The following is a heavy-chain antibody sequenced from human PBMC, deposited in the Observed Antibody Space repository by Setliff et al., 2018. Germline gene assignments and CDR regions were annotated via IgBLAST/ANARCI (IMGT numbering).Heavy chain of an antibody. D-gene: IGHD4-4*01. Sequence: PSETLSLTCAVYGGSFNDYYWSWIRQPPGKGLEWIGEINHSGSTIYNPSLKSRVTISVDTSKNQFSLMLNSVTAADTAVYYCAREPTVTNLDYWGQGTLVTVSS. CDR2: INHSGST. CDR3: AREPTVTNLDY. V-gene: IGHV4-34*01. J-gene: IGHJ4*02. CDR1: GGSFNDYY.